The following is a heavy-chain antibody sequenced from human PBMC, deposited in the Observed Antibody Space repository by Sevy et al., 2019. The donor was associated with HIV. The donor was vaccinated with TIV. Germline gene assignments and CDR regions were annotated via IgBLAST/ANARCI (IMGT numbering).Heavy chain of an antibody. Sequence: ASVKVSCQASGYTFRHYWIRWMRQAPGQGPEWMGWINPNNGDTLYAQTFQGRVTMTRDISISAAYMELNWLSSDDTAVYYCARDAGIYGPPWWFDPWGQGTLVTVSS. D-gene: IGHD3-10*01. J-gene: IGHJ5*02. CDR2: INPNNGDT. CDR1: GYTFRHYW. CDR3: ARDAGIYGPPWWFDP. V-gene: IGHV1-2*02.